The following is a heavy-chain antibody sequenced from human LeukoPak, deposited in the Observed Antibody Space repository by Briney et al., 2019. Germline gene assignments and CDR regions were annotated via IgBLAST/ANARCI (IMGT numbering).Heavy chain of an antibody. D-gene: IGHD3-10*01. J-gene: IGHJ4*02. CDR3: ARLGNYYYGSGSYPY. V-gene: IGHV1-8*01. CDR1: GYTFTSYD. CDR2: MNPNSGNT. Sequence: ASVKVSCKASGYTFTSYDINWVRQATGQGLEWMGWMNPNSGNTGYAQKLQGRVTMTRNTSTSTAYMELSSLRSEDTAVYYCARLGNYYYGSGSYPYWGQGTLVTVSS.